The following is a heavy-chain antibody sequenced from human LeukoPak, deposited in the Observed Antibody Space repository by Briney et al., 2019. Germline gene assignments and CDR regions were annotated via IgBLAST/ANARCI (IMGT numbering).Heavy chain of an antibody. CDR1: GGSISNHY. J-gene: IGHJ4*02. CDR2: IYSSGTT. D-gene: IGHD2-15*01. CDR3: ARVYCSGGNCYHFDY. V-gene: IGHV4-4*07. Sequence: SETLSLTCTVSGGSISNHYRSWIRQPAGKGLEWIGRIYSSGTTDYNPSLKSRVVMSVDTSKNQVSLKLSAVTAADTAVYYCARVYCSGGNCYHFDYWGQGTLVTVSS.